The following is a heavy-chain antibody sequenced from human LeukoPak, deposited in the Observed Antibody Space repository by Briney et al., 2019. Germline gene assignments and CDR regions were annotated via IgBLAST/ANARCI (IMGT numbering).Heavy chain of an antibody. Sequence: PSETLSLTCAVNGGSFSGYYWSWSRQPPGKGLEWIGEINHSGSTNYNPSLKSRVTISVDTSKNQISLKLSSVTAADTAVYYCARGTTRDYGMDVWGQGTTVTVSS. CDR3: ARGTTRDYGMDV. D-gene: IGHD1-1*01. CDR2: INHSGST. J-gene: IGHJ6*02. CDR1: GGSFSGYY. V-gene: IGHV4-34*01.